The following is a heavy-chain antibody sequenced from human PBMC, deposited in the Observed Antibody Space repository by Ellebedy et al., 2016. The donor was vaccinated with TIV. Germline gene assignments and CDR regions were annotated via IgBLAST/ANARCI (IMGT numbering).Heavy chain of an antibody. J-gene: IGHJ4*02. V-gene: IGHV1-46*01. Sequence: ASVKVSCKASGYTFTSYYMHWVRQAPGQGLEWMGIINPSGGSTSYAQKFQGRVTMTTDTSTSTAYMELRSLRSDDTAVYYCAKTHSIAAAAPVAYFDYWGQGTLVTVSS. CDR1: GYTFTSYY. CDR2: INPSGGST. D-gene: IGHD6-13*01. CDR3: AKTHSIAAAAPVAYFDY.